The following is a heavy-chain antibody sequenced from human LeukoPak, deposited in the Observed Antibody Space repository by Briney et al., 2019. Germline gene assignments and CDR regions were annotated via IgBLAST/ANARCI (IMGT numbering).Heavy chain of an antibody. D-gene: IGHD2-2*01. CDR1: GGSISSSSYY. CDR3: ARDYPYCSSTSCYAPGAFDI. Sequence: PSETLSLTCTVSGGSISSSSYYWGWIRQPPGKGLEWIGSIYYSGSTYYNPSLKSRVTISVDTSKNQFSLKLSCVTAADTAVYYCARDYPYCSSTSCYAPGAFDIWGQGTMVTASS. CDR2: IYYSGST. J-gene: IGHJ3*02. V-gene: IGHV4-39*02.